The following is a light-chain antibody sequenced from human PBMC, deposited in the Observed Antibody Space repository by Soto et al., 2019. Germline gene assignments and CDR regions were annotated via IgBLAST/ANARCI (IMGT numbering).Light chain of an antibody. V-gene: IGKV1-33*01. CDR2: DAS. CDR1: QDISNY. J-gene: IGKJ4*01. CDR3: QQYDNLPLT. Sequence: DIQMTQSPSSLSASVGDRVTITCQASQDISNYLNWYQQKPGKAPKLLIYDASNLETGVPSRFSGSGSGTDFTFAISILQPEDIATYYCQQYDNLPLTCGGGTKVEIK.